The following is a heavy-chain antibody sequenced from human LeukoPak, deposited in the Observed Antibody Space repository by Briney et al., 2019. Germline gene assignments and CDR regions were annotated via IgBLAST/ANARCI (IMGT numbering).Heavy chain of an antibody. Sequence: SETLSLTCTVSGGSISSSSYYWGWIRQPPGKGLEWIGSIYYSGNTNYNPSLKSRVTISVDTSKNQFSLKLSSVTAADTAVYYCARDGATGKYDFWGQGTLVIVSS. J-gene: IGHJ4*02. V-gene: IGHV4-39*07. CDR2: IYYSGNT. CDR3: ARDGATGKYDF. CDR1: GGSISSSSYY. D-gene: IGHD5-24*01.